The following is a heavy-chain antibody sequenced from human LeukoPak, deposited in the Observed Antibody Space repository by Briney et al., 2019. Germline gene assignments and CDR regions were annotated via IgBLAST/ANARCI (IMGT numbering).Heavy chain of an antibody. V-gene: IGHV1-2*02. D-gene: IGHD3-22*01. J-gene: IGHJ4*02. CDR2: INTKNGDT. Sequence: ASVKVSCKASGYTFTGYYVHWVRQAPGQGLEWVAWINTKNGDTNYAQKLQGRVTLTRDTSISTAYMELSSLRSDDTAVYYCARRSYDNTGYYEVTDLDYWGQGTPATVTS. CDR1: GYTFTGYY. CDR3: ARRSYDNTGYYEVTDLDY.